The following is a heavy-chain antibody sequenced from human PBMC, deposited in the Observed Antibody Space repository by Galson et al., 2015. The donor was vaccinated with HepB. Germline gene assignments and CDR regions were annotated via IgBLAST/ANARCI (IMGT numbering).Heavy chain of an antibody. CDR2: ITGGGTST. CDR1: GFTFSNYA. V-gene: IGHV3-23*01. Sequence: SLRLSCAASGFTFSNYAMRWVRQAPGKGLEWVSTITGGGTSTSYADSVKGRFTISRDNSRNTLYLQMNSLRAEDTAVYYCVKGILAMGSTCFDYWGQGTLVTVSS. J-gene: IGHJ4*02. CDR3: VKGILAMGSTCFDY. D-gene: IGHD1-26*01.